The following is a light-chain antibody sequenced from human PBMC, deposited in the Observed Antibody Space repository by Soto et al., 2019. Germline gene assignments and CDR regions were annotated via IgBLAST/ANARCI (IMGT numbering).Light chain of an antibody. V-gene: IGKV1-39*01. CDR1: QSISSY. CDR2: ATS. Sequence: DIQMTQSPPSLSASVGDRVTIACRASQSISSYLSWYHQRPGKAPKVLIYATSTLQSGVPSRFSGSGSGTNFTLTISSLQPEDFATYYCQQTYNTPYTFGQGTKVDIK. J-gene: IGKJ2*01. CDR3: QQTYNTPYT.